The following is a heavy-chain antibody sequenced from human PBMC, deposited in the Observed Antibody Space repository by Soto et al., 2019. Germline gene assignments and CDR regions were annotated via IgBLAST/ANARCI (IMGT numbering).Heavy chain of an antibody. CDR2: IYYSGST. Sequence: SETLSLTCTVSGGTISSWYWSWIRQPPGKGLEWIGYIYYSGSTNCNPSLKRRVTISVDTSKNQFSLKLSSVTAADTAVYYCARRYGSAIDYWGQGTLVTVSS. CDR3: ARRYGSAIDY. D-gene: IGHD1-26*01. CDR1: GGTISSWY. V-gene: IGHV4-59*08. J-gene: IGHJ4*02.